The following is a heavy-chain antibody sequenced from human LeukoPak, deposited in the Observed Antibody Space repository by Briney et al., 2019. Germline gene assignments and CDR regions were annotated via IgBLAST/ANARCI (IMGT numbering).Heavy chain of an antibody. J-gene: IGHJ4*02. CDR2: ISGSGGST. CDR1: GFTFSSYA. Sequence: GGSLRLSCAASGFTFSSYAMSWVRQAPGKGLEWVSAISGSGGSTYYADSVKGRFTISRDNAKNTLYLQMNSLRAEDTAVYYCARGGSYYYFDYWGQGTLVTVSS. D-gene: IGHD1-26*01. V-gene: IGHV3-23*01. CDR3: ARGGSYYYFDY.